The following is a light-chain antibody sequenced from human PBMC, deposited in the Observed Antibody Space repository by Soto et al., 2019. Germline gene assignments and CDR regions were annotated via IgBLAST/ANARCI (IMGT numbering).Light chain of an antibody. V-gene: IGKV3-11*01. Sequence: EIVLTQSPATLSLSPGERAALSCRASQSVSYYLAWYQQKPGQAPRLLIYDASSRATGIPARFSGSGSGTDFTLTISGLEPADFAVYYCLQRSSWPWTFGQGTKVDIK. CDR2: DAS. J-gene: IGKJ1*01. CDR1: QSVSYY. CDR3: LQRSSWPWT.